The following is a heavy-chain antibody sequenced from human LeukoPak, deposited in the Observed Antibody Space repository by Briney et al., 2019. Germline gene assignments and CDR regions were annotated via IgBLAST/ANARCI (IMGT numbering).Heavy chain of an antibody. J-gene: IGHJ4*02. CDR2: IRYDGSNK. V-gene: IGHV3-30*02. D-gene: IGHD3-10*01. CDR1: GFTFSSYG. CDR3: VKARFPGLITMVRGAIFDY. Sequence: GGSLRLSCAASGFTFSSYGMHWVRQAPGKGLEWVAFIRYDGSNKYYADSVKGRFTISRDNSKNTLYLQMNSLRAEDTAVYYCVKARFPGLITMVRGAIFDYWGQGTLVTVSS.